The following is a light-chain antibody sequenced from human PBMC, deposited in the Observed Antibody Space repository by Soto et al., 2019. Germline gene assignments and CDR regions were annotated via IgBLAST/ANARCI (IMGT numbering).Light chain of an antibody. CDR2: LHSDGSH. Sequence: QLVLTQSPSASASLGASVKLTCTLSSGHSSYAIAWHQQQPEKGPRYLMTLHSDGSHSRGDGIPDRFSGSSSVAERYLTISSLQSEDEADYYCHTWGTGIQVFGTGTKLTVL. CDR3: HTWGTGIQV. CDR1: SGHSSYA. V-gene: IGLV4-69*01. J-gene: IGLJ1*01.